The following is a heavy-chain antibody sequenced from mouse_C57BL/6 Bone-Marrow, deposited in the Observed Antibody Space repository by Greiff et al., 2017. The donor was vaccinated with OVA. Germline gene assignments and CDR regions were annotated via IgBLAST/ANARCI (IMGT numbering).Heavy chain of an antibody. V-gene: IGHV5-4*01. CDR2: ISDGGSYT. D-gene: IGHD2-3*01. J-gene: IGHJ4*01. CDR1: GFTFSSYA. Sequence: EVQRVESGGGLVKPGGSLKLSCAASGFTFSSYAMSWVRQTPEKRLEWVATISDGGSYTYYPDNVKGRFTISRDNAKNNLYLQMSHLKSEDTAMYYCARDSYDGYYYAMDYWGQGTSVTVSS. CDR3: ARDSYDGYYYAMDY.